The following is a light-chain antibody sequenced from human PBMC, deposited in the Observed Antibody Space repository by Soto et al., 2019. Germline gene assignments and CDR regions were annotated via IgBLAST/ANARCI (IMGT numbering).Light chain of an antibody. V-gene: IGKV3-20*01. CDR2: DAS. Sequence: EIVLTQSPATLSLSPGERATLSCRASQSVSSYLAWYQQKPGQAPRLLIYDASNRATGIPARFSGGGSGTDFTLTISRLEPEDFAVYYCQQYGSSPITFGQGKRLEIK. J-gene: IGKJ5*01. CDR3: QQYGSSPIT. CDR1: QSVSSY.